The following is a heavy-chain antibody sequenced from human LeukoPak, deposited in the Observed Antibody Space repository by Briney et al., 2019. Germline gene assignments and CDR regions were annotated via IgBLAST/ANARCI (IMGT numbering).Heavy chain of an antibody. Sequence: ASVKVSCKSSGYTFISYGISWVRQAPGKGLEWMGFNNAYNGNTNYAQKLQGGVVMTTGTSTQTAYMELRSLRSDDTAVYYCATDPSYCMDFWGQGTTVTVSS. CDR1: GYTFISYG. CDR3: ATDPSYCMDF. J-gene: IGHJ6*02. CDR2: NNAYNGNT. V-gene: IGHV1-18*01.